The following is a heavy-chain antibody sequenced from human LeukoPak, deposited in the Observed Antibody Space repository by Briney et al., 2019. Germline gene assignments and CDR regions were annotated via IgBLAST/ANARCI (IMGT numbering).Heavy chain of an antibody. CDR3: AREGYDSSAYHDAFDI. CDR2: IYYSGST. Sequence: SETLSLTCTVSGGSISSYYWSWIRQPPGKGLEWIGYIYYSGSTNYNPSLKSRVTISVDTSKNQFSLKLSSVTAADTAVYYCAREGYDSSAYHDAFDIWGQGTMVTVSS. D-gene: IGHD3-22*01. V-gene: IGHV4-59*01. CDR1: GGSISSYY. J-gene: IGHJ3*02.